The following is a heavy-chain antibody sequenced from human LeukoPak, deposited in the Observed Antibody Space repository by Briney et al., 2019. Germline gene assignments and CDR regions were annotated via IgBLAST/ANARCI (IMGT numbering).Heavy chain of an antibody. D-gene: IGHD2-2*01. V-gene: IGHV4-4*07. Sequence: SETLSLTCTVSGGSISSYYWSWIRQPAGKGLEWIGRIYTSGSTNYNPSLKSRVTISVDTSKNQFSLKVNSVTAADTAMYYCAREGVIVTADSFHNWFDPWGQGTLVTVSS. CDR1: GGSISSYY. CDR2: IYTSGST. J-gene: IGHJ5*02. CDR3: AREGVIVTADSFHNWFDP.